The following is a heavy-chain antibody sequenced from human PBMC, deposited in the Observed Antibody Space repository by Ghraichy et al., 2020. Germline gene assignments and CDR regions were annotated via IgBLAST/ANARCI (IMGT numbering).Heavy chain of an antibody. Sequence: SETLSLTCTVSGGSISSYYWSWIRQPPGKGLEWIGYIYYSGSTNYNPSLKSRVTISVDTSKNQFSLKLSSVTAADTAVYYCARAREAGYSGYDLDYWGQGTLVTVSS. CDR1: GGSISSYY. CDR2: IYYSGST. D-gene: IGHD5-12*01. J-gene: IGHJ4*02. CDR3: ARAREAGYSGYDLDY. V-gene: IGHV4-59*01.